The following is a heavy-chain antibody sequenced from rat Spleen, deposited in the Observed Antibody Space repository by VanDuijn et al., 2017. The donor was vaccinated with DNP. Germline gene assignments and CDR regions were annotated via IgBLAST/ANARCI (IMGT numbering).Heavy chain of an antibody. V-gene: IGHV5-19*01. CDR1: GFNFSKYD. Sequence: EVQLVESGGGLVQPGGSLKLSCAASGFNFSKYDMAWVRQAPTKGLEWVASISPSGGTAYYRDSVKGRFTISRDNAKRTLYLKMDSLRSEDTATYYCATFIVFDYWGQGVMVTVSS. D-gene: IGHD1-7*01. J-gene: IGHJ2*01. CDR3: ATFIVFDY. CDR2: ISPSGGTA.